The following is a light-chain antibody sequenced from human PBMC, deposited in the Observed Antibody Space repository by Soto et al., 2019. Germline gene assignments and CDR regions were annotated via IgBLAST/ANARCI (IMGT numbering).Light chain of an antibody. CDR1: QSIRNN. CDR2: AAS. CDR3: QQSYSTPYT. Sequence: DIQLTQSPSCLSTSVGDRVTITCRASQSIRNNLNWYQQKPRGAPKLLISAASSLQGGVPLRFSGSGSGTDFSLTISSLQPEDFATYYCQQSYSTPYTFGQGTSLEIK. V-gene: IGKV1-39*01. J-gene: IGKJ2*01.